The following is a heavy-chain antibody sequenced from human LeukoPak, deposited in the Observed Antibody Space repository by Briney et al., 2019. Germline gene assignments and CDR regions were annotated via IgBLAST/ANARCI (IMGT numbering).Heavy chain of an antibody. CDR3: ARDEHSTQFDN. CDR1: GGSISSATNY. V-gene: IGHV4-61*02. Sequence: SETLSLTCTVSGGSISSATNYWSWIRQPAGKGLEWIGRIYSSGSTNYNPSLRSRVAISVDTSKNQFSLKLSSVTAADTAVYYCARDEHSTQFDNWGQGTLVTVSS. D-gene: IGHD6-13*01. J-gene: IGHJ5*02. CDR2: IYSSGST.